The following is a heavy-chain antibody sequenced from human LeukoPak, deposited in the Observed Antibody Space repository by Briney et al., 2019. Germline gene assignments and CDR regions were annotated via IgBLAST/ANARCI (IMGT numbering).Heavy chain of an antibody. J-gene: IGHJ4*02. Sequence: GGSLRLSCAASGFTFSSCALSWVRQAPGKGLEWVAVISDSGGNTYYADSVKGRFTISRDNSKNTLFLQMSSLRAEDTAVYYFARGYYYDTSGYSLPLDYWGQGTLLTVSS. D-gene: IGHD3-22*01. CDR1: GFTFSSCA. CDR2: ISDSGGNT. V-gene: IGHV3-23*01. CDR3: ARGYYYDTSGYSLPLDY.